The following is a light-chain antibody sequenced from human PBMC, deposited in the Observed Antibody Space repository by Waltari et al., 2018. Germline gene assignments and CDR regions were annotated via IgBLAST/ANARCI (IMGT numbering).Light chain of an antibody. CDR3: QHYYDYPLT. J-gene: IGKJ4*01. CDR1: QTVYNN. CDR2: AVS. V-gene: IGKV1-6*02. Sequence: IQMTQSPSALSASVGDRITISCRASQTVYNNLAWYQQQPGKAPKLLIYAVSTLQSGIPSRFSGSGSGTQFTLTINNLQPEDSGTYVCQHYYDYPLTFGGGTKVEI.